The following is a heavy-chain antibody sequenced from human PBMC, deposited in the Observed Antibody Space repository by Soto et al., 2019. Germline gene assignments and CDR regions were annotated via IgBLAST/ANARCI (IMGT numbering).Heavy chain of an antibody. CDR2: ISSSSSYI. CDR3: ARERSPDISGYCSGGSCYSVPGPYFDD. J-gene: IGHJ4*02. D-gene: IGHD2-15*01. CDR1: GFTFSSYA. V-gene: IGHV3-21*01. Sequence: PGGSLRLSCAASGFTFSSYAMHWVRQAPGKGLEWVSSISSSSSYIYYADSVKGRFTISRDNAKNSLYLQMNSLRAEDTAVYYCARERSPDISGYCSGGSCYSVPGPYFDDRGQRSSVTVSS.